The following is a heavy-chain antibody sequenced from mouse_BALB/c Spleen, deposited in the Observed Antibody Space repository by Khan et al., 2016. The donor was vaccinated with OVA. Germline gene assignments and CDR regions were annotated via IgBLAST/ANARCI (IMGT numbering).Heavy chain of an antibody. V-gene: IGHV3-2*02. Sequence: EVQLQESGPGLVKPSQSLSLTCTVTGYSITSDYAWNWIRQFPGNKLEWMGYISYSGNTKYNPSLKSRISITRDTSENQFFLQLNSVTIEDTATYYCARIYGGDFDYWGQGTTLTVSS. J-gene: IGHJ2*01. CDR2: ISYSGNT. CDR1: GYSITSDYA. D-gene: IGHD1-1*01. CDR3: ARIYGGDFDY.